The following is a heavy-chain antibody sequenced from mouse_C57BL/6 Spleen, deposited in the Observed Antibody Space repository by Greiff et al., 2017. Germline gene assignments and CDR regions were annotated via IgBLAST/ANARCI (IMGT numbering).Heavy chain of an antibody. V-gene: IGHV5-4*01. CDR3: ARYERYFDH. D-gene: IGHD2-3*01. Sequence: EVQGVESGGGLVKPGGSLKLSCAASGFTFSSYAMSWVRQTPEKRLEWVATISDGGSYTYYPDNVTGRFTISRDNAKNNLYLQMRHLKSEDTAMCYCARYERYFDHWGTGTTVTVSS. CDR1: GFTFSSYA. CDR2: ISDGGSYT. J-gene: IGHJ1*03.